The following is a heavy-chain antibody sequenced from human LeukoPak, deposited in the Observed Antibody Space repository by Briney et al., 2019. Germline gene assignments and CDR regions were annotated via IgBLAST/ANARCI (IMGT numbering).Heavy chain of an antibody. V-gene: IGHV3-7*01. J-gene: IGHJ1*01. CDR1: EFTFRTYW. CDR3: AGGSGWITDQ. CDR2: INQDGSEK. D-gene: IGHD6-19*01. Sequence: PGGSLRLSCAASEFTFRTYWMNWVRRAPGKGLEWVANINQDGSEKYYVDSVKSRFTISRDNAKNSVYLQMNSLRTEDAAMYYCAGGSGWITDQWGQGTLVTVSS.